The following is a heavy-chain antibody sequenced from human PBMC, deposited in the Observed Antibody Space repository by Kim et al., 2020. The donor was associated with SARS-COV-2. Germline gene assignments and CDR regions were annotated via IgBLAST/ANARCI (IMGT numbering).Heavy chain of an antibody. V-gene: IGHV3-33*01. D-gene: IGHD6-13*01. CDR1: GFTFSSYG. CDR3: ASQSSYSSPTH. Sequence: GGSLRLSCAASGFTFSSYGMHWVRQAPGKGLEWVAVIWYDGSNKYYADSVKGRFTISRDNSKNTLYLQMNSLRAEDTAVYYCASQSSYSSPTHWGQGTLVTVSS. J-gene: IGHJ4*02. CDR2: IWYDGSNK.